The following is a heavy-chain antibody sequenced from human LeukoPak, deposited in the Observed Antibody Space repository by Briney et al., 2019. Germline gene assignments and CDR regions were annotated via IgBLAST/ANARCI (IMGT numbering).Heavy chain of an antibody. CDR2: INTKTGRT. V-gene: IGHV1-2*02. CDR1: GYTFTDYY. D-gene: IGHD6-19*01. J-gene: IGHJ4*02. CDR3: ARAVFIDAGRYLIAP. Sequence: ASVRVSCRTSGYTFTDYYIHWVRQAPGQGLEWMGWINTKTGRTSFARTFQGRVTMTRGPSITTVYMDMAWLTSDDTAIYFCARAVFIDAGRYLIAPWGQGTLVTVSS.